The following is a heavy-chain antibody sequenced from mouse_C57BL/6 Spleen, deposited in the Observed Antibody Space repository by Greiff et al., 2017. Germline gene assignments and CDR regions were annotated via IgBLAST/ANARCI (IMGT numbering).Heavy chain of an antibody. J-gene: IGHJ4*01. CDR1: GYTFTDYN. Sequence: VQLQHSGPELVKPGASVKMSCKASGYTFTDYNMHWVKQSHGKSLEWIGYINPNNGGTSYNQKFKGKATLTVNKSSSTAYMELRSLTSEDSAVYYCARGGIYYDYDDAMDYWGQGTSVTVSS. D-gene: IGHD2-4*01. CDR2: INPNNGGT. V-gene: IGHV1-22*01. CDR3: ARGGIYYDYDDAMDY.